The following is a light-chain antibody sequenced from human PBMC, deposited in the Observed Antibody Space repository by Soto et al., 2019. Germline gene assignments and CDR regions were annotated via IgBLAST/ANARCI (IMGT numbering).Light chain of an antibody. V-gene: IGKV3-11*01. CDR1: QSVSSY. Sequence: EIVLTQSPATLSLSPGERATLSCRASQSVSSYLAWYQQKPGQAPRLLIYDASNRATGIPARFIGSGSGTYFTLTISSLEPEDFAVYYCQQRSNWPVFTLGPGTKVDIK. CDR2: DAS. CDR3: QQRSNWPVFT. J-gene: IGKJ3*01.